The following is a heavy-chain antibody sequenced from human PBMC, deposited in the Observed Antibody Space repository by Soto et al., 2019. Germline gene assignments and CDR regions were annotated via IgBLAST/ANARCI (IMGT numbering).Heavy chain of an antibody. CDR1: GFTFSNHA. D-gene: IGHD3-16*01. Sequence: GGSLRLSCAASGFTFSNHAMTWVRQGPGKGLEWVSGISGSGGRSYYADSVKGRFTISRDNSKSTLYLQMNSLRAEDTAVYYCAKAYFVWSSEKPYYFDYWGQGTLVTVSS. CDR3: AKAYFVWSSEKPYYFDY. CDR2: ISGSGGRS. V-gene: IGHV3-23*01. J-gene: IGHJ4*02.